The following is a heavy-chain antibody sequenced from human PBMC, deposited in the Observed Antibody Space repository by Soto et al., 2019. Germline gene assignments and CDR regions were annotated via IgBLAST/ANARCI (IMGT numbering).Heavy chain of an antibody. D-gene: IGHD2-15*01. CDR1: VFPFGANA. CDR3: ATEMGAAQGPFDN. V-gene: IGHV3-23*01. Sequence: GGSLRLSCVVSVFPFGANAMSWVRQAPGKGLEWVSGLSNTGRRTSYADSVKGRFNISRDNSENTVYLQMNSLRVEDTAVYYCATEMGAAQGPFDNWGQGTLVTVSS. CDR2: LSNTGRRT. J-gene: IGHJ4*02.